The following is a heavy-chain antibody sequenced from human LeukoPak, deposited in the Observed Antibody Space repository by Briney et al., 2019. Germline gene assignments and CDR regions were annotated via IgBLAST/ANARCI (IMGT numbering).Heavy chain of an antibody. Sequence: GGSLRLSCAASGFSFSTYWMSWVRQAPGKGLGWVANIKHDGSDKYYVDSVKGRFTISRDNAKNSLFLQMNSLRAEDTAVYYCSRDDRYSSWNWGQGTLVTVSS. V-gene: IGHV3-7*05. D-gene: IGHD5-18*01. J-gene: IGHJ4*02. CDR2: IKHDGSDK. CDR1: GFSFSTYW. CDR3: SRDDRYSSWN.